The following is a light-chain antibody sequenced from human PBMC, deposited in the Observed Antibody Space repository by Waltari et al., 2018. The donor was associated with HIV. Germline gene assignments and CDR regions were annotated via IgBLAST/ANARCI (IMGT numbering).Light chain of an antibody. V-gene: IGLV4-69*01. CDR2: LNSDGTP. CDR3: QTWDTGVV. CDR1: SGHSNYA. Sequence: QLVLTQSPSASASLGASVRLTCTLSSGHSNYAIAWHQKQPEKGPRYVMRLNSDGTPTKRDGIPDRFSGSSSGSERYLSISSRQSEDEADYYCQTWDTGVVFGGGTKLTVL. J-gene: IGLJ2*01.